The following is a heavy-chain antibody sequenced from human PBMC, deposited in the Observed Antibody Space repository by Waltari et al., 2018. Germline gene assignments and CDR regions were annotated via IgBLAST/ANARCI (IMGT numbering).Heavy chain of an antibody. CDR2: IRPDGGEN. Sequence: EVQLVESGGGLVQPGGSLRVSCAASTFSFSSYRMAWFRQAPGKGLEWVATIRPDGGENFYVDSVKGRFSISRDNAKNSFYLQMNSLRVEDTAIFYCATMGAGRAPDYWGQGTLVTVSS. CDR3: ATMGAGRAPDY. D-gene: IGHD3-16*01. J-gene: IGHJ4*02. CDR1: TFSFSSYR. V-gene: IGHV3-7*03.